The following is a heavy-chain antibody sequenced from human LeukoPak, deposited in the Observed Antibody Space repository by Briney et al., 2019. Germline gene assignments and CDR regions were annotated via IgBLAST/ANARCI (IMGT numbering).Heavy chain of an antibody. V-gene: IGHV3-48*03. Sequence: GGSLRLSCAASGFTFSGHEMNWVRQAPGKGLEWVSYISSSGSAIYYADSVKGRFTISRDNAKNSLFLQMKSLRVEDTAVYYCASGWYGNKQAYFQNWGQGTLVTVSS. D-gene: IGHD6-13*01. CDR1: GFTFSGHE. CDR3: ASGWYGNKQAYFQN. CDR2: ISSSGSAI. J-gene: IGHJ1*01.